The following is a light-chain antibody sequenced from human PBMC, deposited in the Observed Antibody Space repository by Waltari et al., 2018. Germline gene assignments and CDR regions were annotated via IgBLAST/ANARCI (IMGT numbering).Light chain of an antibody. CDR2: GAS. J-gene: IGKJ1*01. CDR1: QSVSGNH. V-gene: IGKV3-20*01. CDR3: QQFAGSALFGSAL. Sequence: DIVLPHSPGTLSLSPGERATLSCRASQSVSGNHLAWYQQKPGQAPRLLIYGASSRATGIPDRFSGSGSGTDFTLTINRLEPEDFAVYFCQQFAGSALFGSALVGQGTKVEIK.